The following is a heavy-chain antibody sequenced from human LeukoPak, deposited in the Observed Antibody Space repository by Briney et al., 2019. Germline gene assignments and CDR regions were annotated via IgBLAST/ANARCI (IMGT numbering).Heavy chain of an antibody. J-gene: IGHJ6*02. V-gene: IGHV3-9*01. CDR1: GFTFDDYA. CDR3: AKETHPYYYYGMDV. CDR2: ISWNSGSI. Sequence: TGGSQRLSCAASGFTFDDYAMHWVRQAPGKGLEWVSGISWNSGSIGYADSVKGRFTISRDNAKNSLYLQMNSLRAEDTALYYCAKETHPYYYYGMDVWGQGTTVTVSS.